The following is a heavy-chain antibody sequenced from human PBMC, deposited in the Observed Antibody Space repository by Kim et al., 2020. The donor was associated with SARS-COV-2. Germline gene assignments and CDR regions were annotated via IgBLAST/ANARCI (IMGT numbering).Heavy chain of an antibody. V-gene: IGHV3-30*18. CDR2: ISYDGVNK. J-gene: IGHJ4*02. Sequence: GGSLRLSCAASGFTFSSYAMHWVRQAPGKGLEWVAVISYDGVNKYYAESMKGRFTISRDNSKNTLYLQMNSLRAEDTAIYYCAKDAVRQSTGWFHIDHWGQGTLVTVSS. CDR3: AKDAVRQSTGWFHIDH. D-gene: IGHD6-19*01. CDR1: GFTFSSYA.